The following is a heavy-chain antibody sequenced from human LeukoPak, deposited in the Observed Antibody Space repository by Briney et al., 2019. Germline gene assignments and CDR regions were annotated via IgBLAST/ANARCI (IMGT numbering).Heavy chain of an antibody. D-gene: IGHD2-2*02. CDR1: GYTFTGYY. Sequence: ASVKVSCKASGYTFTGYYMHWVRQAPGQGLEWMGWINPNSGGTNYAQKFQGRVTMTRDTSISTAYMELSRLRSDDTAVYYCARDLTLYREVSDYWGQGTLVTVSS. J-gene: IGHJ4*02. CDR3: ARDLTLYREVSDY. V-gene: IGHV1-2*02. CDR2: INPNSGGT.